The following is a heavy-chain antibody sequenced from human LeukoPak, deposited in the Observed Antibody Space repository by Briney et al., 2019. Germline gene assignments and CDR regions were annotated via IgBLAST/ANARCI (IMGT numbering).Heavy chain of an antibody. D-gene: IGHD3-3*01. CDR2: IYTSGST. Sequence: PSKTLSLTCTVSGGSISSYYWSWIRQPAGKGLEWIGRIYTSGSTNYNPSLKSRVTVSVDTSKNQFSLKLSSVTAADTAVYYCARARFLEWSTYYYMDVWGKGTTVTVSS. CDR3: ARARFLEWSTYYYMDV. V-gene: IGHV4-4*07. J-gene: IGHJ6*03. CDR1: GGSISSYY.